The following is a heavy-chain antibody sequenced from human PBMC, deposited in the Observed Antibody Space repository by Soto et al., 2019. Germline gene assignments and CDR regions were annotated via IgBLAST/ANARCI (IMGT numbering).Heavy chain of an antibody. CDR3: ASPYYDFWTGPPWGTQKYYFDF. D-gene: IGHD3-3*01. Sequence: PSETLSLTCAVYGGSFSGYYWSWIRQPPGKGLEWIGEINHSGSTNYNPSLESRITISVDTSKNQFSLKLSSVTAADTAVYYCASPYYDFWTGPPWGTQKYYFDFWGQGTLVTVS. CDR2: INHSGST. CDR1: GGSFSGYY. J-gene: IGHJ4*02. V-gene: IGHV4-34*01.